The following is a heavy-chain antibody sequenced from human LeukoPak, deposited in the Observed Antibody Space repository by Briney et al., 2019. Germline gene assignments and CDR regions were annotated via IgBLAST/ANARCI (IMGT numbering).Heavy chain of an antibody. J-gene: IGHJ3*02. Sequence: GGSLRLSCAASGFTFSSYAMSWVRQAPGKGLEWVSAISGSGGSTYYADSVKGRFAISRDNAKNSLYLQMNSLRAEDTAVYYCAREVVRNSNDIWGQGTMVTVSS. CDR2: ISGSGGST. D-gene: IGHD3-22*01. CDR3: AREVVRNSNDI. V-gene: IGHV3-23*01. CDR1: GFTFSSYA.